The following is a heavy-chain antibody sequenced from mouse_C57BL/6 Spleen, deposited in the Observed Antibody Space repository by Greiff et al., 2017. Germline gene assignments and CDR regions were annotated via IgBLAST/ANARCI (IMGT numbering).Heavy chain of an antibody. D-gene: IGHD1-1*01. Sequence: EVHLVESGGDLVKPGGSLNLSCAASGFTFSSYGMSWVRQTPDKRLEWVATISSGGSYTYYPDSVKGRFTISRDNAKNTLSLQMSSLKSEDTAMYYCANYYGSSSFAYWGQGTLVTVSA. CDR2: ISSGGSYT. CDR3: ANYYGSSSFAY. V-gene: IGHV5-6*01. J-gene: IGHJ3*01. CDR1: GFTFSSYG.